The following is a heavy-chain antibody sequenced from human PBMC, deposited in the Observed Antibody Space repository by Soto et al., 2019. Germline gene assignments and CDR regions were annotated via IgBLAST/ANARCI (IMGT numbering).Heavy chain of an antibody. J-gene: IGHJ4*02. CDR1: GFTFSSYA. V-gene: IGHV3-23*01. D-gene: IGHD2-15*01. CDR2: ISGSGGST. Sequence: GGSLRLSCAASGFTFSSYAMSWVRQARGKGLEWVSAISGSGGSTYYADSVKGRFTISRDNSKNTLYLQMNSLRAEDTAVYYCAKDRASRGGGCYRDYWGQGTLVTVSS. CDR3: AKDRASRGGGCYRDY.